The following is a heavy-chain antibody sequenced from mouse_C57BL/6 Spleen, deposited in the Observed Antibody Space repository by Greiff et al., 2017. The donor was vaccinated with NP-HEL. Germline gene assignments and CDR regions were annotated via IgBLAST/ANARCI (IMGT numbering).Heavy chain of an antibody. CDR1: GYTFTSYG. V-gene: IGHV1-81*01. CDR2: IYPRSGNT. J-gene: IGHJ2*01. Sequence: VKLQQSGAELARPGASVKLSCKASGYTFTSYGISWVKQRTGQGLEWIGEIYPRSGNTYYNEKFKGKATLTADKSSSTAYMELRSLTSEDSAVYFCARFLGSSGYYFDYWGQGTTLTVSS. CDR3: ARFLGSSGYYFDY. D-gene: IGHD3-2*02.